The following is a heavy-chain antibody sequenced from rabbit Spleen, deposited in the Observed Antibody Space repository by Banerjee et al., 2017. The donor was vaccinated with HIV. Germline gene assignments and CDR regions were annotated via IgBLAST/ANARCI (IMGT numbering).Heavy chain of an antibody. CDR1: GFSFSNKAV. J-gene: IGHJ6*01. V-gene: IGHV1S45*01. Sequence: QQQLEESGGGLVRPEGSLKLSCTASGFSFSNKAVMCWVRQAPGKGLEWIACIDTNDGDTAYATWAKGRFTISKTSSTTVTLQMTSLTAADTATYFCARDTSTSFSSYGMALWGPGTLVTVS. CDR3: ARDTSTSFSSYGMAL. D-gene: IGHD1-1*01. CDR2: IDTNDGDT.